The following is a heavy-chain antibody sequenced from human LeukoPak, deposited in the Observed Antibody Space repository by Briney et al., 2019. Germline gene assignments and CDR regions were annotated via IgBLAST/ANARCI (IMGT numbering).Heavy chain of an antibody. CDR3: ARGLGSHPPRITYYFDY. D-gene: IGHD3-10*01. V-gene: IGHV3-30*03. CDR1: GFTFSSYG. Sequence: GGSLRLSCAATGFTFSSYGMHWVRQAPGKGLEWVAVISYDGSNKYYADSVKGRFTISRDNSKNTLYLQMNSLRAEDTAVYYCARGLGSHPPRITYYFDYWGQGTLVTVSS. J-gene: IGHJ4*02. CDR2: ISYDGSNK.